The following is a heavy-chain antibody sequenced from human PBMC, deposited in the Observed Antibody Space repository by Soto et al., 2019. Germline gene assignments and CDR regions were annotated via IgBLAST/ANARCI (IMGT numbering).Heavy chain of an antibody. CDR1: GFSFDAYG. J-gene: IGHJ5*02. V-gene: IGHV3-30*18. CDR3: AKDRGVRGVNPEGFDP. CDR2: ISYDGNSK. Sequence: QEQLVESGGGVVQPGRSLRLSCAASGFSFDAYGMHWVRQAPGKGLEWVAVISYDGNSKYYADSVKGRFSISRDNSRNTLFLQMNSLRPEDTAVYYCAKDRGVRGVNPEGFDPCGQGTLVTVSS. D-gene: IGHD3-10*01.